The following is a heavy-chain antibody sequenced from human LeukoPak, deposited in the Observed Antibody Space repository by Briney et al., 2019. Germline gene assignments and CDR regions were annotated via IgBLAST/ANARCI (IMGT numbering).Heavy chain of an antibody. CDR3: ARGESDIVVVPAAVDY. V-gene: IGHV3-11*01. Sequence: GGSLRLSCAASGFTFSDYYMSWIRQAPGKGLEWVSYISSSGSTIYYADSVKGRFTIFRDNAKNSLYLQMNSLRAEDTAVYYCARGESDIVVVPAAVDYWGQGTLVTVSS. CDR2: ISSSGSTI. J-gene: IGHJ4*02. CDR1: GFTFSDYY. D-gene: IGHD2-2*01.